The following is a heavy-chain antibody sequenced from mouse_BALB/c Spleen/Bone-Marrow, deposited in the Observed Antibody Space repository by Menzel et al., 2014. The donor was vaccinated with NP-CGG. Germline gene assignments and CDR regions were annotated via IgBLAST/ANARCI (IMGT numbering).Heavy chain of an antibody. CDR2: ISSDSGAI. Sequence: EVQVVESGGGLVQPGGSRKLSCAASEFTFSSFGMHWVRQAPEKGLEWIAYISSDSGAIFYADTVKGRFTISRDNPKNTLFLQMTSLRSEDTAIYFCTRGGNWEDFDYWGQGTTLTVSS. D-gene: IGHD4-1*01. V-gene: IGHV5-17*02. CDR1: EFTFSSFG. J-gene: IGHJ2*01. CDR3: TRGGNWEDFDY.